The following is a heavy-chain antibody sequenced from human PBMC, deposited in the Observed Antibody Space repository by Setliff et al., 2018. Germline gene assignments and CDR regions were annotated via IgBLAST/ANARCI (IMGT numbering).Heavy chain of an antibody. J-gene: IGHJ4*02. CDR2: ISPYSSKT. Sequence: ASVKVSCKTSGYNFITLGINWVRQAPGQGLEWVGWISPYSSKTDYAQKFQGRVIMTIDSSTTTAYMELKNLRSDDTAVYFCARGRGPDIVVTIPGDYWGQGTQVTVSS. D-gene: IGHD2-15*01. CDR1: GYNFITLG. V-gene: IGHV1-18*01. CDR3: ARGRGPDIVVTIPGDY.